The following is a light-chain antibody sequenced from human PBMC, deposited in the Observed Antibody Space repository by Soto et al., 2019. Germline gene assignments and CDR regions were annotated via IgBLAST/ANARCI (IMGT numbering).Light chain of an antibody. V-gene: IGLV2-14*01. CDR3: SSYTAFSTWV. J-gene: IGLJ3*02. CDR1: SNDVGGYNY. Sequence: QSALTQPASVSGSPGQSITISCTGTSNDVGGYNYVSWYQQHPGKAPQLIIYEVSNRPSGVSHRFSGSKSGDTASLTISGLQAEDGADYYCSSYTAFSTWVFGGGTKRPV. CDR2: EVS.